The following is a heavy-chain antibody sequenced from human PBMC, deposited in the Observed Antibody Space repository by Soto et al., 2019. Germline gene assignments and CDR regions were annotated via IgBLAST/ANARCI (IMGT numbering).Heavy chain of an antibody. J-gene: IGHJ6*02. Sequence: EMQLLESGGDLLQRGGSLRLSCAASGFPFSSYAMIWVRQAPGKGLEWVSGLSAAGVTTFYADSVKGRFTISRDNSKNTLYLQMSSLRGEDTAVYYCAKDVIEAASPSPSSGLDVSGRGTTVTVSS. CDR3: AKDVIEAASPSPSSGLDV. CDR1: GFPFSSYA. CDR2: LSAAGVTT. D-gene: IGHD6-13*01. V-gene: IGHV3-23*01.